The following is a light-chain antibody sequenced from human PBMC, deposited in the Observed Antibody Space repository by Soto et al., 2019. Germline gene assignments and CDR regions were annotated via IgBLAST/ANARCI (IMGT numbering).Light chain of an antibody. Sequence: TQSPGTLSLSPGERATLSCRASQSVGSRHLAWYQHKPGQAPRLLIYGASSRATGIPDRFSGSGSGTDFTLTISRLEPEDFALYYCQQYGSSPFTFGPGTKVDIK. J-gene: IGKJ3*01. CDR3: QQYGSSPFT. V-gene: IGKV3-20*01. CDR2: GAS. CDR1: QSVGSRH.